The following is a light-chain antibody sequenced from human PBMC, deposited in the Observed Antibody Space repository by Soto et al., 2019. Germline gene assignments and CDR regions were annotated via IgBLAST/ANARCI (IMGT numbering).Light chain of an antibody. Sequence: QSALTQPASVSGSPGQSITISCTGASSDIGAYNHVSWYQQHPGKAPKLMIYEVSNRPSGVSNRFSGSKSGNTASLTISGLQAEDEADYYCSSYTSSSTLEIGGGTKLTVL. J-gene: IGLJ2*01. CDR2: EVS. V-gene: IGLV2-14*01. CDR1: SSDIGAYNH. CDR3: SSYTSSSTLE.